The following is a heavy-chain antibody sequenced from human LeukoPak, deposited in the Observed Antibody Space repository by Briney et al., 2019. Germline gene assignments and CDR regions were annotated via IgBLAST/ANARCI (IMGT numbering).Heavy chain of an antibody. D-gene: IGHD3-3*01. J-gene: IGHJ3*02. CDR2: SNTNTGNP. CDR3: AVEYYDFWSGYHAFDI. CDR1: GYTFTSNA. Sequence: ASVKVSCKASGYTFTSNALNWVGKPPGQGLGWRGWSNTNTGNPTYAQGFTGRFVFSLDTSVSTAYLQISSLKAEDTAVYYCAVEYYDFWSGYHAFDIWGQGTMVTVSS. V-gene: IGHV7-4-1*02.